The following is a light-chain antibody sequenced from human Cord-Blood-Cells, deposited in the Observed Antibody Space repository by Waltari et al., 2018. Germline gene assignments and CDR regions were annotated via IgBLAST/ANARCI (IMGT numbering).Light chain of an antibody. J-gene: IGKJ1*01. CDR3: QQYGSSPPWT. CDR1: QSVSSSY. CDR2: GAS. V-gene: IGKV3-20*01. Sequence: IALTQSPGTLSLSPGESATLSCRASQSVSSSYLAWYQQKPGQAPRLLIYGASSRATGIPDMFSGSGSGTDFTLTISRLEPEDFAVYYCQQYGSSPPWTFGQGTKVEIK.